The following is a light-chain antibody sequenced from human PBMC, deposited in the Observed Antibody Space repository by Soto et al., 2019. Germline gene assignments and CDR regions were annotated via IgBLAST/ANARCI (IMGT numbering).Light chain of an antibody. Sequence: DIQLTQSPSSLSASVGDRVSITCRASQYIGTFLAWYQQTPGKGPKLLIYPSSTLESGVPSRFRGSGSGTDFTLTITSRQPEDFVTYFCHQSYSVPFTFGQGTKLEI. CDR3: HQSYSVPFT. J-gene: IGKJ2*01. CDR1: QYIGTF. CDR2: PSS. V-gene: IGKV1-39*01.